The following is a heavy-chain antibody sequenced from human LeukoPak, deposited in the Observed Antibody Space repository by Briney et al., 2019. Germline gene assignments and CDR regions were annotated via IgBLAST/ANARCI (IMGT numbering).Heavy chain of an antibody. CDR1: GFTFSSYA. D-gene: IGHD3-10*01. CDR3: ARGARISYYFNSGSYYFPDY. Sequence: GGSLRLSCTAAGFTFSSYAIHWVRQAPGKGLEWVAVISFDGNDKFYADSVKGRFTISRDNSRNTLYLQMNSLRAEDTAVYYCARGARISYYFNSGSYYFPDYWGQGTLVTVSS. J-gene: IGHJ4*02. CDR2: ISFDGNDK. V-gene: IGHV3-30*04.